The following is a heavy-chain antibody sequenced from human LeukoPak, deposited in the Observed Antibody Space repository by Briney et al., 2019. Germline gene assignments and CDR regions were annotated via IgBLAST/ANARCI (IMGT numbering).Heavy chain of an antibody. CDR3: EDGIRYFDFAFDY. CDR2: IYYSGST. D-gene: IGHD3-9*01. V-gene: IGHV4-59*01. CDR1: GGSISSYY. Sequence: SETLSLTCTVSGGSISSYYWSWIRQPPGKGLEWIGYIYYSGSTNYNPSLKSRVTISVDTSKNQFSLKLSSVTAADTAVYYCEDGIRYFDFAFDYWGQGTLVTVSS. J-gene: IGHJ4*02.